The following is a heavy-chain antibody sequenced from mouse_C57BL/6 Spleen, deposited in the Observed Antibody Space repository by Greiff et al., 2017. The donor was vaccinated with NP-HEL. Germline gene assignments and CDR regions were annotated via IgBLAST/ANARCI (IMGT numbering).Heavy chain of an antibody. CDR3: ARHYYGSSYWYFDD. Sequence: SGPELVKPGASVKISCKASGYSFTDYNMNWVRQSNGKSLEWIGVINPNYGTTSYNQQFKGKATLTVDQSSSTDYMEINSLTSEDSAGDYSARHYYGSSYWYFDDWGTGTTVTVSS. J-gene: IGHJ1*03. D-gene: IGHD1-1*01. V-gene: IGHV1-39*01. CDR1: GYSFTDYN. CDR2: INPNYGTT.